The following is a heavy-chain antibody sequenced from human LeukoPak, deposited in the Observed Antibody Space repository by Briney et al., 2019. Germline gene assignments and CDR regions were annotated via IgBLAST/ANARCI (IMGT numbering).Heavy chain of an antibody. J-gene: IGHJ4*02. V-gene: IGHV4-39*07. CDR3: TRANGYGLIDY. CDR2: IYYSGNT. D-gene: IGHD3-10*01. CDR1: GSSISNDY. Sequence: SETLSLTCTVSGSSISNDYWGWIRQAPGKGLEWIGSIYYSGNTYYNSSLKSRVTISLDTSKNQFSLNLFSVTAADTAMYYCTRANGYGLIDYWGQGTLVTVSS.